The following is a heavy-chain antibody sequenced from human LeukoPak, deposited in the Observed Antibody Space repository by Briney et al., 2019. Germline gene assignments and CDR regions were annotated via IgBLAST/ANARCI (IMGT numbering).Heavy chain of an antibody. J-gene: IGHJ4*02. CDR2: IYYSGST. Sequence: SETLSLTCTVSGGSISSSSYYWGWIRQPPGKGLEWIGSIYYSGSTHYNPSLKSRVTISVDTSKNQFSLKLSSVTAADTAVYYCARDLSYYDSSGYSLFDYWGQGTLVTVSS. D-gene: IGHD3-22*01. V-gene: IGHV4-39*02. CDR1: GGSISSSSYY. CDR3: ARDLSYYDSSGYSLFDY.